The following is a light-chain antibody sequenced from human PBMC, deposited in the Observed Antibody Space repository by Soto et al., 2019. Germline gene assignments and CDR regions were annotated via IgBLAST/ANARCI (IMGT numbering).Light chain of an antibody. CDR1: QSISSY. Sequence: FHLSQYTSSISASVGDRVTITCRASQSISSYLNWYQQKPGKAPKLLIYAASSLQSGVPSRFSGSGSGTDFTLTISSLQPEDFATYYCQQSYSTFWTFGQGTKVAIK. CDR3: QQSYSTFWT. V-gene: IGKV1-39*01. J-gene: IGKJ1*01. CDR2: AAS.